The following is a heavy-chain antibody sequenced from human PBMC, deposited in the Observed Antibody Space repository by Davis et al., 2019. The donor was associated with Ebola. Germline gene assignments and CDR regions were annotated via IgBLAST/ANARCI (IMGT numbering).Heavy chain of an antibody. Sequence: GESLKISCKGSGYSFTSYWISWVRQLPGKGLEWMGRIDPSDSYTNYSPSFQGHVTISADQSISTAYLQWSSLKASDTAIYYCARAPHRYCSGGSCYVNWFDPWGQGTLVTVSS. V-gene: IGHV5-10-1*01. J-gene: IGHJ5*02. D-gene: IGHD2-15*01. CDR1: GYSFTSYW. CDR2: IDPSDSYT. CDR3: ARAPHRYCSGGSCYVNWFDP.